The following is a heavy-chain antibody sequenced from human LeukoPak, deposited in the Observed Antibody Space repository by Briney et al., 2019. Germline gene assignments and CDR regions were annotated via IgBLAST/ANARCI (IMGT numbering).Heavy chain of an antibody. CDR3: ARDARSGYSYGYDY. D-gene: IGHD5-18*01. Sequence: ASVKVSCKASGYTFTSYGISWVRQAPGQGLEWMGWISAYNGNTNYAQKLQGRVTMTTDTSTSTACMELRSLRSDDAAVYYCARDARSGYSYGYDYWGQGTLVTVSS. CDR1: GYTFTSYG. V-gene: IGHV1-18*01. CDR2: ISAYNGNT. J-gene: IGHJ4*02.